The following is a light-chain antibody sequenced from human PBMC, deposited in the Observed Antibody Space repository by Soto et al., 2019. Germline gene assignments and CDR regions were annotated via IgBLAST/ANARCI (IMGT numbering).Light chain of an antibody. CDR1: QDISNY. J-gene: IGKJ1*01. V-gene: IGKV1-33*01. CDR2: DAY. CDR3: QQYDNLLTWT. Sequence: DLQMTQSPSSLSASVGDRVTITCQASQDISNYLNWYQQKPGKAPKLLIYDAYNLETGVPSRLSGRGSGTDFTFTISSLQPEDIATYYCQQYDNLLTWTFGQGTKVEIK.